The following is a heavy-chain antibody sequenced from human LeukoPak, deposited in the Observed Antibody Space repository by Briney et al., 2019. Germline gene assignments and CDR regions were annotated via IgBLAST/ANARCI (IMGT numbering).Heavy chain of an antibody. D-gene: IGHD2-21*02. CDR2: ISDSSGSRT. J-gene: IGHJ3*01. CDR3: AKDPRLCGGDCFTTIDF. V-gene: IGHV3-23*01. CDR1: GFTFNTYS. Sequence: GGSLRLFCEASGFTFNTYSMNWARQAPGQGLEWVSSISDSSGSRTPYADSVKGRFTISRDNSKNTLYLQMNSLRVEDTAIYYCAKDPRLCGGDCFTTIDFWGQGTMVTVSP.